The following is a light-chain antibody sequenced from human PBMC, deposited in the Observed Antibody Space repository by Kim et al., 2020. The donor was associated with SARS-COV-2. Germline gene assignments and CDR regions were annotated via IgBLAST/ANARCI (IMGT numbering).Light chain of an antibody. CDR1: SSDVGNYNF. V-gene: IGLV2-14*03. CDR2: DVS. Sequence: QSALIQPASVSGSPGQSIAISCTGTSSDVGNYNFVSWYQQHPGKAPKLMIYDVSNRPSGVSNRFSGSKSGNTAPLTISGLQAEDEADYYCSSYTTSGTVVFGGGTQLTVL. CDR3: SSYTTSGTVV. J-gene: IGLJ3*02.